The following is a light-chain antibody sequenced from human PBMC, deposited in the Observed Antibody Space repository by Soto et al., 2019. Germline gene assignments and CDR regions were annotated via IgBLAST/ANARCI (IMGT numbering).Light chain of an antibody. CDR1: SSDVGSYNL. Sequence: QSALTQPASVSGSPGQSITISCTGSSSDVGSYNLVSWYQQHPGKAPKLMVYESGKRPSGVSVRFFGYKSGNTASLTISGLQAEDEADYYCCSFARGTTLVFGGGTKLTVI. CDR2: ESG. V-gene: IGLV2-23*01. J-gene: IGLJ3*02. CDR3: CSFARGTTLV.